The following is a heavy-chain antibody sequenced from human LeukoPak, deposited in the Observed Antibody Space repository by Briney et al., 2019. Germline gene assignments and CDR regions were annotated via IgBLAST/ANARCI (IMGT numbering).Heavy chain of an antibody. Sequence: PSETLSLICIVSGDSISSSSYYWGWIRQPPGKGLEWIGSINYSGSTYYNPSLKSRVTLFLDTSKNQFSLRLSSVTAADTAVYYCARHGLYPAVTTPWNFDYWGQGTLVTVSS. J-gene: IGHJ4*02. CDR3: ARHGLYPAVTTPWNFDY. CDR1: GDSISSSSYY. V-gene: IGHV4-39*01. CDR2: INYSGST. D-gene: IGHD4-17*01.